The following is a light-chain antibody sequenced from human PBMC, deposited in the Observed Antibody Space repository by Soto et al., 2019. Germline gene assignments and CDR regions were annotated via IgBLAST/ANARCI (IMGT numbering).Light chain of an antibody. J-gene: IGLJ1*01. CDR3: AAWDGSLSGHV. CDR1: TSNIGENT. Sequence: QSVLTQPPSVSGTLGQGVTISCSGSTSNIGENTVGWFQQLPGTAPKVLIYVNDKRPSGVPDRFSGSKSGTSAYLAISGLQSEDEADYYCAAWDGSLSGHVFGAGNKLTVL. CDR2: VND. V-gene: IGLV1-44*01.